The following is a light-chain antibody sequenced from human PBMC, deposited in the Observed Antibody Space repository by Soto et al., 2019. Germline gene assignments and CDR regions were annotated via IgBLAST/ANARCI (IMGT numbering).Light chain of an antibody. CDR2: EAS. CDR3: CSLTNGATWV. Sequence: QSVLTQPASVSGSPGQSFTISCTGTNSDVGSHNFVSWYQQYPGKAPKLLIYEASKRPSGLSNRFSGSKSGNTASLTISGLQAEDEADYYCCSLTNGATWVFGGGTKLTVL. CDR1: NSDVGSHNF. J-gene: IGLJ3*02. V-gene: IGLV2-23*01.